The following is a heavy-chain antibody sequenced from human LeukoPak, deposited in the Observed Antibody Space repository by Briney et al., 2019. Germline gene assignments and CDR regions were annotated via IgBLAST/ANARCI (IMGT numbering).Heavy chain of an antibody. D-gene: IGHD5-12*01. J-gene: IGHJ3*02. V-gene: IGHV3-7*03. CDR2: INPDGRTK. CDR1: GSTFSSSW. Sequence: GGSLRLSCVASGSTFSSSWVSWVRQAPGEGLEFVANINPDGRTKNYVDSVKGRFTISRDNAKSSLDLQMSSLRAEDTALYFCARDPGYSAFDIWGQGTMVTVSS. CDR3: ARDPGYSAFDI.